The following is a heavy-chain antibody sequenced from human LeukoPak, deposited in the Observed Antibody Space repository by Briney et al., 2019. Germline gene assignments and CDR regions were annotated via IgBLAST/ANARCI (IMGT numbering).Heavy chain of an antibody. D-gene: IGHD4-17*01. Sequence: GGSLRLSCAASGFTVSSNYMSWVRQAPGKGLEWVSVIYSGGSTYYADSVKGRFTISRDNSKNTLYLQMNSLRAEDTAVYYCARDQATVTTSLFDYWGQGTLVTVSS. V-gene: IGHV3-53*05. CDR1: GFTVSSNY. CDR2: IYSGGST. CDR3: ARDQATVTTSLFDY. J-gene: IGHJ4*02.